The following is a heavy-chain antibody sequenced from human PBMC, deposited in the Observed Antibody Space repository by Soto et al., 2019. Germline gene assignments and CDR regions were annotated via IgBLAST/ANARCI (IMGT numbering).Heavy chain of an antibody. J-gene: IGHJ6*02. V-gene: IGHV1-69*01. Sequence: QVELVQSGAEVKKPGSSVKVSCKASGGNFITFAISWVRQAPGQGLEWMGEIIPISSTTKSAHKFKDRVTISADGSSSTVHIELRSLKSEDTAIYFCAKKLGIDPFGSYGLDVWGQGTTVTVSS. CDR1: GGNFITFA. D-gene: IGHD7-27*01. CDR2: IIPISSTT. CDR3: AKKLGIDPFGSYGLDV.